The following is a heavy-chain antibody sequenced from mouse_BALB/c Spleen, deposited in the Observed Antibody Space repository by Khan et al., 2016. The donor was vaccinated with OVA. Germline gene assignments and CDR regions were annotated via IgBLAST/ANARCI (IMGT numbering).Heavy chain of an antibody. Sequence: VQLKESGPGLVKPSQSLSLTCTVTGYSITSDYAWNWIRQLPGNKLEWMGYISYSGSTTYNPSLKSRISITRATSKDQFFLLLKSVTSEDTATYYCASEQGRYYALDYWGQGTSVTVSS. V-gene: IGHV3-2*02. J-gene: IGHJ4*01. D-gene: IGHD4-1*01. CDR2: ISYSGST. CDR1: GYSITSDYA. CDR3: ASEQGRYYALDY.